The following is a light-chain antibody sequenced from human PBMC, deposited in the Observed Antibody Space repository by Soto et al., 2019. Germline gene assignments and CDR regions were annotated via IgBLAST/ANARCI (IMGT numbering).Light chain of an antibody. J-gene: IGKJ5*01. CDR2: DAS. V-gene: IGKV1-33*01. CDR1: RDISNY. Sequence: DIQMTQSPSSLSASVGDRVTITXRASRDISNYLNWYQQRPGKAPKLLIYDASNLERGVPSRFSGTRSGTHFTFAITSLQPEDVATYYCQQSDSLPITFGQGTRLEI. CDR3: QQSDSLPIT.